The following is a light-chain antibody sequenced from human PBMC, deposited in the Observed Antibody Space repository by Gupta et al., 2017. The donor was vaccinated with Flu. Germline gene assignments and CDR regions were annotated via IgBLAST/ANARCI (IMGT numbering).Light chain of an antibody. CDR3: QQSGSSPLT. J-gene: IGKJ4*01. CDR2: GAS. V-gene: IGKV3-20*01. Sequence: EIVLTXPPGTRSLXPGERATLSCRASQSVSSSYLAWYQQKPGQAPRLLIYGASSRAPGIPDRFSGSGSGTDFTLTISRLEPEDFAVYSCQQSGSSPLTFGGGTKVEIK. CDR1: QSVSSSY.